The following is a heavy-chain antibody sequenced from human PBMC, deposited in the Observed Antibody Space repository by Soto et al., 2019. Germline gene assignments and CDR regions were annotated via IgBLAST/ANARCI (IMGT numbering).Heavy chain of an antibody. CDR1: GFTFSSYE. CDR3: ARVQRGFLNWFDP. V-gene: IGHV3-48*03. Sequence: EVQLVESGGGLVQPGGSLRLSCAASGFTFSSYEMNWVRQAPGKGLEGVSYISSSGSTIYYADSVKGRFTISRDNAKNSLYLQMNSLRAEDTAVYYCARVQRGFLNWFDPWGQGTLVTVSS. J-gene: IGHJ5*02. CDR2: ISSSGSTI. D-gene: IGHD2-21*01.